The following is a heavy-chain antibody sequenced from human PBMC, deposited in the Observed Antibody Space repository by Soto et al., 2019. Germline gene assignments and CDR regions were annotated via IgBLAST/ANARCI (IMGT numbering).Heavy chain of an antibody. CDR3: ASYIGIYQSSPP. Sequence: QVQLVQSGAEVKKPGSSVKVSCKASGGTFSSYTISWVRQAPGQGLEWMGRIIPILGIANYAQKFQGRVTIIVDTSMSTAYMELSSLRSEDTSVYYYASYIGIYQSSPPWGQGTLVTVSS. J-gene: IGHJ5*02. V-gene: IGHV1-69*02. CDR2: IIPILGIA. D-gene: IGHD1-26*01. CDR1: GGTFSSYT.